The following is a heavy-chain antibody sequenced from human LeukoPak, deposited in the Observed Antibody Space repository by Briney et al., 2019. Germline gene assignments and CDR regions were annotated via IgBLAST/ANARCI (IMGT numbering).Heavy chain of an antibody. CDR2: IYYSGST. CDR3: ARAETRYCSGGICYAYYFDY. Sequence: SETLSLTCTVSGGSISSYYWSWIRQPPGKGLEWIGYIYYSGSTKYNPSHKSRVTILVDMSKNQFSLKLTSVTTADTAVYYCARAETRYCSGGICYAYYFDYWGQGTLVTVSS. CDR1: GGSISSYY. J-gene: IGHJ4*02. V-gene: IGHV4-59*01. D-gene: IGHD2-15*01.